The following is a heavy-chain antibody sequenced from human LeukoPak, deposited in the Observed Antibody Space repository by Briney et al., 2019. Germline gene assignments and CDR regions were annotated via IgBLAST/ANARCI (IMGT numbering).Heavy chain of an antibody. CDR1: GVSFDDYY. CDR2: INHSGYT. CDR3: TRMTAGHDY. D-gene: IGHD2-21*02. J-gene: IGHJ4*02. Sequence: SETLSLTCAVSGVSFDDYYRSWVRQTPGKGLEWIGEINHSGYTNDSPSLKSRVTLSIDTSRKQFSLNLRSVTVADTGIYYCTRMTAGHDYWGQGTLVTVSS. V-gene: IGHV4-34*01.